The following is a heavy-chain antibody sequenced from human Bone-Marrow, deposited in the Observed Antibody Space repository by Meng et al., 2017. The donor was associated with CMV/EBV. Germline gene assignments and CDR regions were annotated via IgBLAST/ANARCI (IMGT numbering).Heavy chain of an antibody. CDR1: GGSISSGDYY. D-gene: IGHD2-2*01. J-gene: IGHJ6*02. Sequence: SCTVSGGSISSGDYYWSWIRQPPGKGLEWIGYIYYSGSTYYNPSLKSRVTISVDTSKNQFSLKLSSVTAADTAVYYCARDRRTRYCSSTSCHPAYYYGKDVWGQGTTVTVSS. CDR3: ARDRRTRYCSSTSCHPAYYYGKDV. V-gene: IGHV4-30-4*08. CDR2: IYYSGST.